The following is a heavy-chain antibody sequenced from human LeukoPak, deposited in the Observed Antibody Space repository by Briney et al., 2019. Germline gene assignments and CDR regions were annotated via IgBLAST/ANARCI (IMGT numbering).Heavy chain of an antibody. CDR2: IFYDGSHK. D-gene: IGHD4-23*01. CDR1: GFTISYSG. CDR3: ARVGGNYPYWYFDL. Sequence: GRSLRLSCAASGFTISYSGMHWVRQAPGKGLEWVASIFYDGSHKYYADSVKGRFTISRDNSKNTVFLQMNSLRAEDTAVYHCARVGGNYPYWYFDLWGRGTLVTVSS. J-gene: IGHJ2*01. V-gene: IGHV3-33*01.